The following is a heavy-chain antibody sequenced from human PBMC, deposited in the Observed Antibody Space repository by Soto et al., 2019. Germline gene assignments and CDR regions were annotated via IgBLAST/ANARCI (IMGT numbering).Heavy chain of an antibody. D-gene: IGHD5-18*01. Sequence: LSLTCTVSGGSVTSDEDYWTWIRQSPGKGLEWIGYISNSGSTGYNPSLKTRLSMSVDRSKNQFTLRLTSVTAADTAVYFCATESGSTYGYFDHWGQGTHVTVSS. CDR1: GGSVTSDEDY. V-gene: IGHV4-30-4*01. CDR2: ISNSGST. J-gene: IGHJ4*02. CDR3: ATESGSTYGYFDH.